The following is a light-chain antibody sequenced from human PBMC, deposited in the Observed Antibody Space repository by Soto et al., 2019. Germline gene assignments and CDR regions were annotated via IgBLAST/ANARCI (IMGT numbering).Light chain of an antibody. CDR3: SEWDYRLSVV. J-gene: IGLJ3*02. Sequence: QSVLTQPPSASGTPGQTVTISCSGSRTNIGTNYVYWYQQFPGTAPKLLIFANNKRPSGVPERFSASKSGTSASLAISGVRTEDEAEYFCSEWDYRLSVVFGGGTKQTVL. V-gene: IGLV1-47*02. CDR2: ANN. CDR1: RTNIGTNY.